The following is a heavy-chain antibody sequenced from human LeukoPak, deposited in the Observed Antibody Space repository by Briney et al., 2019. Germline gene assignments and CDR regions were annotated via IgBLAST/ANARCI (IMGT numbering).Heavy chain of an antibody. CDR1: GYTFTGYY. V-gene: IGHV1-2*02. Sequence: GASVKVSCKASGYTFTGYYMHWVRQAPGQGLEWMGWINPNSGGTNYAQKFQGRVTMTRDTSISTAYMELSRLRSDDTAVYYCARVKIWGLGAFDIWGQGTMVTVSP. J-gene: IGHJ3*02. CDR3: ARVKIWGLGAFDI. D-gene: IGHD7-27*01. CDR2: INPNSGGT.